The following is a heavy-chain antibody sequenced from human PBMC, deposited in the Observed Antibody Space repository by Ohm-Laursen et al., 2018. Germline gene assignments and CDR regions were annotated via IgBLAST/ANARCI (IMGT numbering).Heavy chain of an antibody. CDR3: ASTEPSNYYYDSSGYAFEY. CDR2: ISSSSSYI. V-gene: IGHV3-21*04. CDR1: GFTFSSYS. D-gene: IGHD3-22*01. J-gene: IGHJ4*02. Sequence: SLRLSCAAPGFTFSSYSMNWVRQAPGKGLEWVSSISSSSSYIYYADSVKGRFTISRDNAKNTLYLQMNSLRAADTAVYYCASTEPSNYYYDSSGYAFEYWGQGTLVTVSS.